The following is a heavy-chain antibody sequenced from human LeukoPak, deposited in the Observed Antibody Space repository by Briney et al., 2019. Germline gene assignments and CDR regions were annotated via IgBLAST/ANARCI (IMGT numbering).Heavy chain of an antibody. CDR2: IIPILGIA. D-gene: IGHD3-10*01. CDR1: GGTFSSYA. Sequence: SVKDSCKASGGTFSSYAISWVRQAPGQGLGWMGRIIPILGIANYAQKFQGRVTITADKSTSTAYMELSSLRSEDTAVYYCATYGSGSQVSTWLDYWGQGTLVTVSS. J-gene: IGHJ4*02. V-gene: IGHV1-69*04. CDR3: ATYGSGSQVSTWLDY.